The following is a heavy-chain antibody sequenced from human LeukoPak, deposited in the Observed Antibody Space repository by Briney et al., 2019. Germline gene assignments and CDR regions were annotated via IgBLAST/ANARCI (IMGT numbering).Heavy chain of an antibody. V-gene: IGHV3-23*01. Sequence: GGSLRLSCAASGFTFRSYAMSWVRQAPGKGLEWVSGISGSGDSTYYADSVKARFTISRDNSKNTLYLQMNSLSAEDTAVYYCARDDYYFDYWGQGTLVTVSS. J-gene: IGHJ4*02. D-gene: IGHD2-21*02. CDR3: ARDDYYFDY. CDR1: GFTFRSYA. CDR2: ISGSGDST.